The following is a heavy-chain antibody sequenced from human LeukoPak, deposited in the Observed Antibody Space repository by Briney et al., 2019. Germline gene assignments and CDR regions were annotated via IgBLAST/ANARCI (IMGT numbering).Heavy chain of an antibody. V-gene: IGHV1-69*13. CDR1: GGTFSSYA. J-gene: IGHJ5*02. CDR3: ARSRYYDFWSGESYNWFDP. Sequence: ASVKVSCKASGGTFSSYAISWVRQAPGQGLEWMGGIIPIFGTANYAQKFQGRVTITADESTSTAYMELSSLRSEDTAVYYCARSRYYDFWSGESYNWFDPWGQGTLVTVSS. CDR2: IIPIFGTA. D-gene: IGHD3-3*01.